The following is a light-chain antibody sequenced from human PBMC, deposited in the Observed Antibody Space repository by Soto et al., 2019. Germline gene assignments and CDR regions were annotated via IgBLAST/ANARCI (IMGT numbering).Light chain of an antibody. CDR3: QQHNSYTRT. J-gene: IGKJ1*01. CDR2: EAS. Sequence: DIQMAQSPSSVSGSXHDRVTITXXASQSISSYLNWYQQKPGKAPKRLIYEASRLQSGVPSRFSGSRSGTEFTLTISSLQPEDCATYYCQQHNSYTRTFGQGTKVDIK. CDR1: QSISSY. V-gene: IGKV1-17*01.